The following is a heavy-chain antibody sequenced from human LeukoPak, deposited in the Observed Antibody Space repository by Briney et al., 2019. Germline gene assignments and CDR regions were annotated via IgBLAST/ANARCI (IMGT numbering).Heavy chain of an antibody. CDR3: ARGNYDFWSGYGPNYYMDV. CDR1: GGTFSSYA. CDR2: IIPIFGTA. J-gene: IGHJ6*03. D-gene: IGHD3-3*01. Sequence: ASVKVSCKASGGTFSSYAISWVRQAPGQGLEWMGRIIPIFGTANYAQKFQGRVTITADKSTSTAYMEPSSLRSEDTAVYYCARGNYDFWSGYGPNYYMDVWGKGTTVTVSS. V-gene: IGHV1-69*06.